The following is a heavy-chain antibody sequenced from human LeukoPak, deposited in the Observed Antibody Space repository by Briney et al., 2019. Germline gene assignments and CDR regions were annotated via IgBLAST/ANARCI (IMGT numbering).Heavy chain of an antibody. CDR3: ARDDSSGYYLGAFDI. CDR2: INAGNGNT. CDR1: GGTFSSYA. V-gene: IGHV1-3*01. D-gene: IGHD3-22*01. Sequence: ASVKVSCKASGGTFSSYAISWVRQAPGQRLEWMGWINAGNGNTKYSQKFQGRVTITRDTSASTAYMELSSLRSEDTAVYYCARDDSSGYYLGAFDIWGQGTMVTVSS. J-gene: IGHJ3*02.